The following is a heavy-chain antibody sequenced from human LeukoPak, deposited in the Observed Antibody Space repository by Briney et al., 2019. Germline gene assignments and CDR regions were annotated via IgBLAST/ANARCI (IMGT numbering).Heavy chain of an antibody. CDR2: INPSGGST. Sequence: ASVKVSFKASGYTFTIYYMHWVRQAPGQGLEWMGIINPSGGSTSYAQKFQGRVTMTRDTSTSTVYMELSSLRSEDTAVYYCARDPYYYDSSGSHAGYFDLWGRGTLVTVSS. CDR3: ARDPYYYDSSGSHAGYFDL. V-gene: IGHV1-46*01. D-gene: IGHD3-22*01. CDR1: GYTFTIYY. J-gene: IGHJ2*01.